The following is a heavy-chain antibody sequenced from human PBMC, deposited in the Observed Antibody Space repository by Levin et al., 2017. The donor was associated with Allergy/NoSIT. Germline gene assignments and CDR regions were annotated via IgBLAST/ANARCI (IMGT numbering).Heavy chain of an antibody. Sequence: GGSLRLSCAASGFTFSSYSMNWVRQAPGKGLEWVSYISSSSSTIYYADSVKGRFTISRDNAKNSLYLQMNSLRAEDTAVYYCARPGEGYCSGGSCYPRWGQGTLVTVSS. CDR1: GFTFSSYS. V-gene: IGHV3-48*01. CDR2: ISSSSSTI. CDR3: ARPGEGYCSGGSCYPR. D-gene: IGHD2-15*01. J-gene: IGHJ4*02.